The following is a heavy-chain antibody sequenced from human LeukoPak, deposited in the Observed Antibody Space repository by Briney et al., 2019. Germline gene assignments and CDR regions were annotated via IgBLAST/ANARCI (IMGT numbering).Heavy chain of an antibody. D-gene: IGHD6-19*01. V-gene: IGHV3-48*01. J-gene: IGHJ3*02. CDR3: ASTKQWLSYGGDAFDI. CDR1: GFTFSTHD. Sequence: QPGGSLRLSCAASGFTFSTHDVNWVRQAPGKGLEWVSFINSRSSTIYYADSVKGRFTISRDNSKNTLYLQMNSLRAEDTAVYYCASTKQWLSYGGDAFDIWGQGTMVTVSS. CDR2: INSRSSTI.